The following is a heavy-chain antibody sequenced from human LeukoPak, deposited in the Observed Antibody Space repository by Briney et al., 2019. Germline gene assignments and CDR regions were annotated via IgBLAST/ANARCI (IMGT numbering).Heavy chain of an antibody. CDR3: AKDRACGQWNCQGSDY. CDR1: GFSFTTYG. D-gene: IGHD1-7*01. J-gene: IGHJ4*02. V-gene: IGHV3-7*03. CDR2: IKRDGSEK. Sequence: GGSLRLSCAASGFSFTTYGMSWVRQAPGKGLEWVANIKRDGSEKYYVDSVKGRFTISRDNAKHSLYLQMNSLRAEDTAVYYCAKDRACGQWNCQGSDYWGQGTLVTVSS.